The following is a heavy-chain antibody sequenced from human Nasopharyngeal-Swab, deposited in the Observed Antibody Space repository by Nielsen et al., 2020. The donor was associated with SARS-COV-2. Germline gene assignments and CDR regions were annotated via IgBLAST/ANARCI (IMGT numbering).Heavy chain of an antibody. D-gene: IGHD4-23*01. Sequence: GESLKISCAASGFTFDSYAMSWARQAPGKGLEWVSSISGSGGTKYYADSVKGRFTISRDNSKNTLYLQMNSLRAEDTAVYYCARDPDGGNVWEDAFDIWGQGTMVTVSS. CDR3: ARDPDGGNVWEDAFDI. V-gene: IGHV3-23*01. J-gene: IGHJ3*02. CDR1: GFTFDSYA. CDR2: ISGSGGTK.